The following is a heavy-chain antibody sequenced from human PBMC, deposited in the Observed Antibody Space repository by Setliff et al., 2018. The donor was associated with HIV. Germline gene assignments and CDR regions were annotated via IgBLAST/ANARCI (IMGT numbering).Heavy chain of an antibody. D-gene: IGHD3-3*01. CDR1: GGTFSSYA. CDR2: IIPILGIA. CDR3: ARLRPTAFFDY. V-gene: IGHV1-69*10. J-gene: IGHJ4*02. Sequence: GASVKVSCKASGGTFSSYAISWVRQAPGQGLEWMGGIIPILGIANYAQKFQGRVTITADESTSTAYMELSSLRSDDTAVYYCARLRPTAFFDYWGQGTLVTVSS.